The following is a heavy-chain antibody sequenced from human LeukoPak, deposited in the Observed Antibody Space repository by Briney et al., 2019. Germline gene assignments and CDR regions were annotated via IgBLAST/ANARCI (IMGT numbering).Heavy chain of an antibody. Sequence: PGGSLRLSCSASGFTFSSSAMSWVRQAPGKGLEWVSAISGSGGSTYFADSVAGRFIISRDNSENKVYLQIHSMRAEDTAIYYCAKGAVDYFDNSGGAFDYWGQGTLVTVSS. J-gene: IGHJ4*02. CDR1: GFTFSSSA. D-gene: IGHD3-22*01. V-gene: IGHV3-23*01. CDR2: ISGSGGST. CDR3: AKGAVDYFDNSGGAFDY.